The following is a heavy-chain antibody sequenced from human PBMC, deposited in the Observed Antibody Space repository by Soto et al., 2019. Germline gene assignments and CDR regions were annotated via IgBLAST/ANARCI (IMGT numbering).Heavy chain of an antibody. D-gene: IGHD3-10*01. Sequence: SETLSLTCTVSGGSINSYYWSWIRQPTGKRLEWIGYIYYSGSTHYNPSLKSRVTISIGTSKNQFSLKLRSVTAADTAVYYCARDPITLVGGAIRYNGMDVWGQGTTVTVSS. J-gene: IGHJ6*02. CDR2: IYYSGST. CDR3: ARDPITLVGGAIRYNGMDV. V-gene: IGHV4-59*01. CDR1: GGSINSYY.